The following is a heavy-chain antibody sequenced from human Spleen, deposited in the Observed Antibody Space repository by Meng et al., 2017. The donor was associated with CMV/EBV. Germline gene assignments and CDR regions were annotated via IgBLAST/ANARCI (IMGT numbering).Heavy chain of an antibody. Sequence: SGYTLSSYIISWVRQAPGQGLEWMGWISVYNGNTNYAQKFQGRVTMTTDTSTSTAYMDLRSLRSDDTAVYYCARDTNERGIGATNFDYWGQGTLVTVSS. CDR2: ISVYNGNT. V-gene: IGHV1-18*01. CDR1: GYTLSSYI. D-gene: IGHD2-8*01. CDR3: ARDTNERGIGATNFDY. J-gene: IGHJ4*02.